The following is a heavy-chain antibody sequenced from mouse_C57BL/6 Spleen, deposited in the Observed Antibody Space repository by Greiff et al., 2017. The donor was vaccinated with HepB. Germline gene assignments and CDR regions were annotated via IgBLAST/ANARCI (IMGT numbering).Heavy chain of an antibody. Sequence: VKLQQPGAELVKPGASVKLSCKASGYTFTSYWMQWVKQRPGQGLEWIGEIDPSDSYTNYNQKFKGKATLTVDTSSSTAYMQLSSLTSEDSAVYYCARGGYYGSSYWYFDVWGTGTTVTVSS. CDR3: ARGGYYGSSYWYFDV. D-gene: IGHD1-1*01. J-gene: IGHJ1*03. V-gene: IGHV1-50*01. CDR1: GYTFTSYW. CDR2: IDPSDSYT.